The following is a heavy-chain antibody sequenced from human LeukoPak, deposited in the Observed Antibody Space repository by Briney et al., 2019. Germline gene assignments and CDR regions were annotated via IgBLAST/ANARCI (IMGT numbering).Heavy chain of an antibody. CDR2: IHTAGDT. V-gene: IGHV3-13*01. CDR1: GFTISNYD. J-gene: IGHJ6*02. CDR3: ARGDYYYSGMDV. Sequence: PGGSLRLSCAASGFTISNYDMHWVRQKPGNGLEWVSTIHTAGDTYYPDSVKGRFAISRENAKNSLSPQMNSLRAGDTAVYYCARGDYYYSGMDVWGQGTTVTVSS. D-gene: IGHD2-21*01.